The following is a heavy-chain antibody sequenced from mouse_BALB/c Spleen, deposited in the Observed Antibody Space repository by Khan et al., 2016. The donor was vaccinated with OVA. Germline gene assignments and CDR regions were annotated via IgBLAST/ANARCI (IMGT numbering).Heavy chain of an antibody. CDR3: ARSTINTTEYIY. Sequence: QVQLKQSGAELVKPGASVQLSCKASGYTFSSYWMLWAKQRLGQGLQWFGEINPSNGRTNYNEMFTNKATLTVDTSSSTAYMQLSRLTSEDSAVXYWARSTINTTEYIYWGQGTLVTVSA. CDR1: GYTFSSYW. J-gene: IGHJ3*01. V-gene: IGHV1S81*02. D-gene: IGHD2-4*01. CDR2: INPSNGRT.